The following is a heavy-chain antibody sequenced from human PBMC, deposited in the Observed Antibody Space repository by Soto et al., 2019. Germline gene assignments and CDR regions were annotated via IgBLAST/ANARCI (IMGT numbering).Heavy chain of an antibody. J-gene: IGHJ4*01. CDR1: GFTFSSYA. CDR3: ANGIRDKVVVPAAMPFAY. CDR2: ISGSGGST. Sequence: PGGSLRLSCAASGFTFSSYAMSWVRQAPGKGLEWVSAISGSGGSTYYADSVKGRVTISRDNSKNTLYLQMNSLRAEDTAVYYCANGIRDKVVVPAAMPFAYWSQRTLVPVSS. V-gene: IGHV3-23*01. D-gene: IGHD2-2*01.